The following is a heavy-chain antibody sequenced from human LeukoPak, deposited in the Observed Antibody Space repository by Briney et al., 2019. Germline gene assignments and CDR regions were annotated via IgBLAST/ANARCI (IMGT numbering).Heavy chain of an antibody. V-gene: IGHV3-23*01. CDR1: GFTFSSYA. J-gene: IGHJ4*02. D-gene: IGHD5-24*01. CDR2: FSGSGGDT. Sequence: GGSLRLACAASGFTFSSYAMSWVREAPGKGLEWVSAFSGSGGDTYYADSVKGRFTISRDNSKNTLYLQMNSLRAEDTAVYYCAKSGYNRFDYWGQGTLVTVSS. CDR3: AKSGYNRFDY.